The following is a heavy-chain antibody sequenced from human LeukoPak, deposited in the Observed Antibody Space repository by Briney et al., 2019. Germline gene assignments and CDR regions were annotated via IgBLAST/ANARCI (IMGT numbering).Heavy chain of an antibody. CDR2: IYSGGTT. J-gene: IGHJ6*02. V-gene: IGHV3-53*01. D-gene: IGHD2-2*01. Sequence: GGSLRLSCAASGFTVSSSYMTWVRQAPGKGPEWVSVIYSGGTTYYADSVKGRFTISRDNSKNTLYLQMNSLRAEDTAVYYCARGIPYCSSTSCYESLYGMDVWGQGTTVTVSS. CDR3: ARGIPYCSSTSCYESLYGMDV. CDR1: GFTVSSSY.